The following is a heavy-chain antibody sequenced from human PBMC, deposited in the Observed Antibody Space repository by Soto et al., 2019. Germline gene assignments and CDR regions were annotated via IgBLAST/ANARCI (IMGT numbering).Heavy chain of an antibody. CDR1: Y. V-gene: IGHV4-31*02. J-gene: IGHJ4*02. D-gene: IGHD6-6*01. CDR2: IYDSESA. Sequence: YWSWLRHHPGKGLAWIGYIYDSESAYYNPSLKSRVTISMDTSTNHCAMKLSSVTAADTDVYYCARASSSSSAADYWGQGTLITVSS. CDR3: ARASSSSSAADY.